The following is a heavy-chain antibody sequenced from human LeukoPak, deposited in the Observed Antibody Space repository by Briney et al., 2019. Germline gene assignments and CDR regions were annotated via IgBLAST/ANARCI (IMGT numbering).Heavy chain of an antibody. V-gene: IGHV1-69*05. CDR1: GGTFSSYA. D-gene: IGHD1-26*01. CDR3: ARGVGATNLDY. CDR2: IIPIFGTA. J-gene: IGHJ4*02. Sequence: ASVKVSCKASGGTFSSYAISWVRQAPGQGLEWMGGIIPIFGTANYAQKFQGRVTITTDESTSTAYMELSSLRSEDPAVYYCARGVGATNLDYWGQGTLITVSS.